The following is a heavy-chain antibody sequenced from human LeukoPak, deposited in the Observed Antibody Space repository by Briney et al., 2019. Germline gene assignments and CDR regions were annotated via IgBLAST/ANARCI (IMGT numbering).Heavy chain of an antibody. Sequence: PSETLSLTCTVSGGSISSYYWSWIRQPPGQGLEWIGDIYYSGSTNYNPPLKRRVTISVDTSKNQFSLRLSSVPAADTAVYYSARLASGSYGPLTPFDYWGQGTLVTVSS. V-gene: IGHV4-59*08. J-gene: IGHJ4*02. D-gene: IGHD1-26*01. CDR1: GGSISSYY. CDR2: IYYSGST. CDR3: ARLASGSYGPLTPFDY.